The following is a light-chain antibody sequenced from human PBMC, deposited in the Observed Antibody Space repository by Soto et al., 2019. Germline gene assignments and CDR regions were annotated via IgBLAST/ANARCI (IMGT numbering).Light chain of an antibody. J-gene: IGKJ2*01. Sequence: DIVMTQSPDSLAVSLGERATINCRSSQSVLYSSNNRNYLAWYQQKLGHPPKLLIYWASTRKSGVPDRFSGSGSGTDSTLAITTLQADDVVVYYYQAYYCAPYTFGQGTKLEIK. CDR1: QSVLYSSNNRNY. CDR2: WAS. V-gene: IGKV4-1*01. CDR3: QAYYCAPYT.